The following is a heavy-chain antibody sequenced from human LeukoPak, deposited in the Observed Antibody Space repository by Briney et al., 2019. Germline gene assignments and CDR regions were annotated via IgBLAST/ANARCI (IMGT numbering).Heavy chain of an antibody. D-gene: IGHD3-16*01. J-gene: IGHJ4*02. CDR1: GFTFSSYI. CDR2: IGGSGDST. Sequence: GGSLRLSCAASGFTFSSYIMSWVRQAPGKGLEWVSLIGGSGDSTYYADSVKGRFTISRDNSKNTLYLRMNSLRADDTAVYYCAKEGPGGGGYFDDWGQGNLGSVSS. CDR3: AKEGPGGGGYFDD. V-gene: IGHV3-23*01.